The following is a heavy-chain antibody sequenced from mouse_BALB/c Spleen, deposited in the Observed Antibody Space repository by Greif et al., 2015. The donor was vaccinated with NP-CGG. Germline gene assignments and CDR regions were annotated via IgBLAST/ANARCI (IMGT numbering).Heavy chain of an antibody. Sequence: VQLQQSGPELVKPGASMKISCKASGYSFTGYTMNWVKQSHGKNLERIGLINPYNGGTSYNQKFKGKATLTVDKSSSTAYMELLSLTSEDSAVYYCAREFYYGSSYAMDYWGQGTSVTVSS. V-gene: IGHV1-18*01. J-gene: IGHJ4*01. D-gene: IGHD1-1*01. CDR2: INPYNGGT. CDR1: GYSFTGYT. CDR3: AREFYYGSSYAMDY.